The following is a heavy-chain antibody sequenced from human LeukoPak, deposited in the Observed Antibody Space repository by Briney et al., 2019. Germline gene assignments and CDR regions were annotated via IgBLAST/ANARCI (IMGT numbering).Heavy chain of an antibody. D-gene: IGHD3-9*01. CDR3: ARTPVYDILTGYQYYFDC. V-gene: IGHV4-59*01. CDR1: GGSISSYY. CDR2: IYYSGST. J-gene: IGHJ4*02. Sequence: SETLSLTCTVSGGSISSYYWSWIRQPPGKGLEWIGYIYYSGSTNYNPSLKSRVTISVDTSKNQFSLKLSSVTAADTAVYYCARTPVYDILTGYQYYFDCWGQGTLVTVSS.